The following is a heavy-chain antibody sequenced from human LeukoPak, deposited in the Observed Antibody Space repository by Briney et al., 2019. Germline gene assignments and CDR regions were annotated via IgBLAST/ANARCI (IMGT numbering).Heavy chain of an antibody. V-gene: IGHV3-23*01. CDR2: ISGSGSGT. D-gene: IGHD6-19*01. CDR3: AKFAGDSSGLYSYFDY. J-gene: IGHJ4*02. Sequence: PGGSLRLSCAVSGGIFSNYAMAWVRQAPGKGLEWVATISGSGSGTYYADPVKGGYTISRDNSKNPVFLQMTSLRAEDTAVYYCAKFAGDSSGLYSYFDYWGQGNLVTVSS. CDR1: GGIFSNYA.